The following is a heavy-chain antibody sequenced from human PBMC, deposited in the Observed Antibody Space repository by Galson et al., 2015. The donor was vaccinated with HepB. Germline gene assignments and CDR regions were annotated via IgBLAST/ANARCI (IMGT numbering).Heavy chain of an antibody. CDR1: GFTFRTFA. CDR3: TRPGYGSSWFLDYSHGMDI. J-gene: IGHJ6*02. Sequence: SLRLSCAATGFTFRTFAMHWVRQAPGKGLEWVAVISYDGRNQYYADSVKGRITISRDNSINTLSLQMRSLRDEDTAMYYCTRPGYGSSWFLDYSHGMDIWGQGTTVIVS. V-gene: IGHV3-30*04. D-gene: IGHD6-13*01. CDR2: ISYDGRNQ.